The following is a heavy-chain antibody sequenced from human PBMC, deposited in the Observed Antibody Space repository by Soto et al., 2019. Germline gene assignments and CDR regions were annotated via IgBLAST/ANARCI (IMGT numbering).Heavy chain of an antibody. V-gene: IGHV1-69*13. CDR3: ATYSSSWYSSNWFDP. CDR1: GGTFSSYA. Sequence: SVKVSCKASGGTFSSYAISWVRQAPGQGLEWMGGIIPIFGTANYAQKFQGRVTITADESTSTAYMELSSLRSEDTAVYYCATYSSSWYSSNWFDPCGQGTLVTVSS. CDR2: IIPIFGTA. J-gene: IGHJ5*02. D-gene: IGHD6-13*01.